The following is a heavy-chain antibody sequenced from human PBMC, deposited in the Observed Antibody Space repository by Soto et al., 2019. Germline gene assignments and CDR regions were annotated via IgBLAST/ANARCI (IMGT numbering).Heavy chain of an antibody. CDR1: GGSISDFY. Sequence: SETLSLTCNVSGGSISDFYWSWIRQSPGKRLGWIGYLYYTGSTNYNPALKSRVTISLDTSKKQFSLKVRSVTAADTAVYYCARGGGYDFRSSQAPPIDVWGQGTTVTVSS. V-gene: IGHV4-59*01. CDR3: ARGGGYDFRSSQAPPIDV. J-gene: IGHJ6*02. D-gene: IGHD3-3*01. CDR2: LYYTGST.